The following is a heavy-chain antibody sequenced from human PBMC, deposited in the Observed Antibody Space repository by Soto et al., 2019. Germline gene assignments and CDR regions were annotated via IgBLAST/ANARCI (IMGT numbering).Heavy chain of an antibody. D-gene: IGHD2-21*02. CDR2: ISGSGGST. V-gene: IGHV3-23*01. Sequence: EVQLLESGGGLVQPGGSLRLSCAASGFTFSSYAMSWVRQAPGKGLEWVSAISGSGGSTYYADSVKGRFTISRDNSKNMLYLQMNSLNAEDTGVYYCAKEAYCGGDCYLDQIDYWGQGTMVTVSS. J-gene: IGHJ4*02. CDR3: AKEAYCGGDCYLDQIDY. CDR1: GFTFSSYA.